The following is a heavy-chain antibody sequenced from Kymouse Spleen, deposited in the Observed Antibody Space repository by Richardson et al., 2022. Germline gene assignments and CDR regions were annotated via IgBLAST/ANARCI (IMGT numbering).Heavy chain of an antibody. CDR1: GGSFSGYY. J-gene: IGHJ6*02. D-gene: IGHD3-9*01. V-gene: IGHV4-34*01. CDR2: INHSGST. Sequence: QVQLQQWGAGLLKPSETLSLTCAVYGGSFSGYYWSWIRQPPGKGLEWIGEINHSGSTNYNPSLKSRVTISVDTSKNQFSLKLSSVTAADTAVYYCARDYDILTGYSNGMDVWGQGTTVTVSS. CDR3: ARDYDILTGYSNGMDV.